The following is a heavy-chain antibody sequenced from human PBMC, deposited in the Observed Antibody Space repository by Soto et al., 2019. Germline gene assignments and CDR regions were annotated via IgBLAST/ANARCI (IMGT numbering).Heavy chain of an antibody. CDR2: IYYSGST. Sequence: QVQLQESGPGLVKPSQTLSLTCTVSGGSISSGGYYWSWIRQHPGKGLEWIGYIYYSGSTYYNPSLKSRVTISVDTSKNQFSLKLSSVTAADTAVYYCAVTYYYDSSLPEYFQHWGQGTLVTVSS. V-gene: IGHV4-31*03. CDR3: AVTYYYDSSLPEYFQH. D-gene: IGHD3-22*01. J-gene: IGHJ1*01. CDR1: GGSISSGGYY.